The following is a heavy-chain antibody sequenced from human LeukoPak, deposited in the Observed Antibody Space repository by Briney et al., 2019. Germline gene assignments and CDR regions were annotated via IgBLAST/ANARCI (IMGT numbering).Heavy chain of an antibody. Sequence: SETLSLTCTVSGGSISSSSYYWGWIRQPPGKGLEWIGSIYYSGSTYYNPSLKSRVTISVDTSKNQFSLKLSSVTAADTALYYCAVGVMVRGVIFGYWGQGTLVTVSS. CDR2: IYYSGST. CDR3: AVGVMVRGVIFGY. D-gene: IGHD3-10*01. V-gene: IGHV4-39*01. CDR1: GGSISSSSYY. J-gene: IGHJ4*02.